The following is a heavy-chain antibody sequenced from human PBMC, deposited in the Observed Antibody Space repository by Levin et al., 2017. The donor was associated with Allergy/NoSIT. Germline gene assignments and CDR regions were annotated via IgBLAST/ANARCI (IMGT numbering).Heavy chain of an antibody. D-gene: IGHD4-11*01. CDR3: ARLHDYIFPGQRSIDP. CDR2: ISSSGSTI. CDR1: GFTFSDYY. Sequence: NTGGSLRLSCAASGFTFSDYYMSWIRQAPGKGLEWVSYISSSGSTIYYADSVKGRFTISRDNAKNSLYLQMNSLRAEDTAVYYCARLHDYIFPGQRSIDPWGQGTLVTVSS. V-gene: IGHV3-11*01. J-gene: IGHJ5*02.